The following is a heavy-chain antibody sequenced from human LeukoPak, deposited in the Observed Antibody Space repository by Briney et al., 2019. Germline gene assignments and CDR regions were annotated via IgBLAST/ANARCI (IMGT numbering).Heavy chain of an antibody. D-gene: IGHD4-17*01. CDR1: GFTFSSYG. V-gene: IGHV3-30*02. CDR2: IRYDGSNK. CDR3: ARTDYGDYAGFDY. Sequence: GGSLRLSCAASGFTFSSYGMHWVRQAPGKGLEWVAFIRYDGSNKYYADSVKGRFTISRDNSKNTLYLQMNSLRAEDTAVYYCARTDYGDYAGFDYWGQGTLVTVSS. J-gene: IGHJ4*02.